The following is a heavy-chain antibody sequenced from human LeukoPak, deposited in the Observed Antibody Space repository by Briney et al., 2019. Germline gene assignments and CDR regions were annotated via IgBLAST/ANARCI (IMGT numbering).Heavy chain of an antibody. J-gene: IGHJ4*02. D-gene: IGHD3-9*01. V-gene: IGHV3-21*01. CDR1: GFTFSSYN. CDR3: ARVTLTGYYAFDY. CDR2: ISSSGSYI. Sequence: PGGSLRLSCAASGFTFSSYNMNWVRQAPGKGLEWVSSISSSGSYIYYAESVKGRFTISRDTAKNSLYLQMNSLRADDTAIYYCARVTLTGYYAFDYWGQGTLVTVSS.